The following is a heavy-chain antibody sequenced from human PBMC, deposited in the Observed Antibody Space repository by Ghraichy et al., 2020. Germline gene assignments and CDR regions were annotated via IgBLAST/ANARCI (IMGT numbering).Heavy chain of an antibody. CDR1: GFTFSSYA. CDR3: ATESPGCYGDHNDAFHI. D-gene: IGHD4-17*01. CDR2: ISGHGGRI. J-gene: IGHJ3*02. Sequence: GGSLRLSCAASGFTFSSYAMSWVRQAPGQGLEWVSAISGHGGRIYYADSVKGRFTISRDNSKNTLHLQMTSLKTEDTAVYYCATESPGCYGDHNDAFHIWGQGTMVTVSS. V-gene: IGHV3-23*01.